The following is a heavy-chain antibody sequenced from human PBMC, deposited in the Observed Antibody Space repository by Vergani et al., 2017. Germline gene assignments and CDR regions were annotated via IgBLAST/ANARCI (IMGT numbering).Heavy chain of an antibody. CDR1: GGTFSSYA. V-gene: IGHV1-69*01. D-gene: IGHD3-22*01. CDR3: AIPPYYYDSSGYYSDEYFQH. Sequence: QVQLVQSGAEVKKPGSSVKVSCKASGGTFSSYAICWVRQAPGQGLEWMGGIIPIFGTANYAQKFQGRVTITADESTSTAYMELSSLRSEDTAVYYCAIPPYYYDSSGYYSDEYFQHWGQGTLVTVSS. CDR2: IIPIFGTA. J-gene: IGHJ1*01.